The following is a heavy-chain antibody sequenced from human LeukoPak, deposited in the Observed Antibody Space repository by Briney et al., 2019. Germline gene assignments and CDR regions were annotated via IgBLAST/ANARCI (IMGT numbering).Heavy chain of an antibody. D-gene: IGHD1-1*01. CDR2: IYYSGST. J-gene: IGHJ5*02. V-gene: IGHV4-39*01. Sequence: SETLSLTCTVSGGSISSSSYYWGWIRQPPGKGLEWIGSIYYSGSTYYNPSLKSRVTISVDTSKNQFSLKLSSVTAADTAVYYCARHLGPLQLERRVSQWFDPWGQGTLVTVSS. CDR3: ARHLGPLQLERRVSQWFDP. CDR1: GGSISSSSYY.